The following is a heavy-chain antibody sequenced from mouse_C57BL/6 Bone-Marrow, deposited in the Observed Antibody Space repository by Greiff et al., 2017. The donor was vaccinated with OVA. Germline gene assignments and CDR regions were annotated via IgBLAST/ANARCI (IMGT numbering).Heavy chain of an antibody. D-gene: IGHD2-4*01. J-gene: IGHJ2*01. V-gene: IGHV14-2*01. CDR1: GFNFKDYY. Sequence: VQLQQSGAELVKPGASVKLSCTASGFNFKDYYMHWVKQRTEQGLEWIGRIDPDDGETKYAPKFQGKATITVDTSSNTAYLQRSSLTSEDTAVYYLALICYNYDGYFDYWGQGTTLTVSS. CDR3: ALICYNYDGYFDY. CDR2: IDPDDGET.